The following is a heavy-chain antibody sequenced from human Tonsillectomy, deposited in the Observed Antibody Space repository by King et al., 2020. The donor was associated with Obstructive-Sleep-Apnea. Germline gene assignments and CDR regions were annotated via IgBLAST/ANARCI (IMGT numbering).Heavy chain of an antibody. Sequence: VQLVQSGAEVKKPGSSVKVSCTASGGTFSSYAISWVRQAPGQGLEWMGGIIPIFGTANYAQKFQGRVTITADESTSTAYMELSSLRSEDTAVYYCARRYCSGGSCYSRDAFDIWGQGTMVTVSS. CDR3: ARRYCSGGSCYSRDAFDI. CDR1: GGTFSSYA. J-gene: IGHJ3*02. D-gene: IGHD2-15*01. CDR2: IIPIFGTA. V-gene: IGHV1-69*01.